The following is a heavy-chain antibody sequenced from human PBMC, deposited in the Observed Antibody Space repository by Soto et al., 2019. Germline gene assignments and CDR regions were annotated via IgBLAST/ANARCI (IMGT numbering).Heavy chain of an antibody. CDR2: IYYSGST. CDR3: ARSWDSSGYYYY. CDR1: GGSVSSGSYY. Sequence: PSETLSLTCTVSGGSVSSGSYYWSWIRQHPGKGLEWIGYIYYSGSTYYNPSLKSRVTISVDTSKNQFSLKLSSVTAADTAVYYCARSWDSSGYYYYWGQGTLVTVSS. V-gene: IGHV4-31*03. J-gene: IGHJ4*02. D-gene: IGHD3-22*01.